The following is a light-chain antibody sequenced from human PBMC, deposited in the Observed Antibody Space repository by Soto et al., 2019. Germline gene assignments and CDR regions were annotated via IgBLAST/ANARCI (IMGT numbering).Light chain of an antibody. CDR1: QSVNRN. CDR2: AAS. V-gene: IGKV3-15*01. J-gene: IGKJ1*01. Sequence: EIVMTQSPVTLSVSPGERATLSCRASQSVNRNLAWYQQKPGQAPRLLIYAASARATGIPARFRGSGSGTEFTLTISSLQSEDFAVYYCQHYDNWPPWTFGQGTKVDIK. CDR3: QHYDNWPPWT.